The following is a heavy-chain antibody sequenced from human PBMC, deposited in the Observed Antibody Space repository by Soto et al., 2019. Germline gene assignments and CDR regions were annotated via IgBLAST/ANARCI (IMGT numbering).Heavy chain of an antibody. J-gene: IGHJ4*02. CDR3: AKGGRQWLVTSVFNY. V-gene: IGHV3-30*18. Sequence: VQLVESGGGVVQPGRSLRLSCAASGFTFSDYAMHWVRQAPGKGLEWVAVVSHDGRNTHYADSVKGRFTISRDNSKQTVHLEMTSLGAEDTAVYSCAKGGRQWLVTSVFNYWGQGALVTVSS. CDR1: GFTFSDYA. CDR2: VSHDGRNT. D-gene: IGHD6-19*01.